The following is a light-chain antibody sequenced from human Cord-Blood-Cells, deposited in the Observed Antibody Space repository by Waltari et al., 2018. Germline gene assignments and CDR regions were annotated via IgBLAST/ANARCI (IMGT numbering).Light chain of an antibody. Sequence: DIQMTQSPSSLSASVGDRVTITCRASQSISSWLAWYQQKPGKAPKLLIYDASSLERGVPAWVSGSGSRTDITLTISSQQPDDSASYYCQHNNSYPLTFGGGTKVEIK. CDR3: QHNNSYPLT. CDR1: QSISSW. J-gene: IGKJ4*01. V-gene: IGKV1-5*01. CDR2: DAS.